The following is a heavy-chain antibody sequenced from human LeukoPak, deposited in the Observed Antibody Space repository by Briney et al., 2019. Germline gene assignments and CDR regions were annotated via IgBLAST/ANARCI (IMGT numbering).Heavy chain of an antibody. CDR2: MNGDGSVT. Sequence: KELKRVSDMNGDGSVTYYVDSVKGRFTVSRDNAKNSLYLQMSSLRAEDTAVYYCARDPAWGAIDYWGQGTLVTVSS. V-gene: IGHV3-7*01. J-gene: IGHJ4*02. CDR3: ARDPAWGAIDY. D-gene: IGHD7-27*01.